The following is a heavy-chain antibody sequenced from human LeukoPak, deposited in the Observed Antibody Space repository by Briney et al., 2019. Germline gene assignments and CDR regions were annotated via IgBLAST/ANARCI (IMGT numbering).Heavy chain of an antibody. CDR2: INSDGSST. J-gene: IGHJ6*04. Sequence: GGSLRLSCAASGFTFSSYWMHWVRQAPGKGLVWVSRINSDGSSTSYADSVKGRFTISRDNAKNTLYLQMNSLRAEDTAVYYCARSTVTHYYYGTDVWGKGTTVTVSS. CDR3: ARSTVTHYYYGTDV. V-gene: IGHV3-74*01. D-gene: IGHD4-17*01. CDR1: GFTFSSYW.